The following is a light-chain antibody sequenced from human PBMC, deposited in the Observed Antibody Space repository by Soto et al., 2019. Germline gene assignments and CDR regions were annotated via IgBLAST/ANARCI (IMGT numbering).Light chain of an antibody. CDR2: DVS. CDR3: SSYTSSSTYV. J-gene: IGLJ1*01. Sequence: QSVLTQPASVSGSPGQSITISCTGTSSDVGGYNYVSWYQQHPGKAPKLMIYDVSNRPSGVSNRFSGSKSGNTAALTICGLQAEDEDAYSCSSYTSSSTYVFGTGTKVTVL. V-gene: IGLV2-14*01. CDR1: SSDVGGYNY.